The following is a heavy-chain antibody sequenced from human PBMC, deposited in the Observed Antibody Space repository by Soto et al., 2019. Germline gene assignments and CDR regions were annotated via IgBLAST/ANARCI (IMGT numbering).Heavy chain of an antibody. V-gene: IGHV1-69*13. D-gene: IGHD3-10*01. Sequence: SVKVSCKASGGTFSSYATSWVRQAPGQGLEWMGGIIPIFGTANYAQKFQGRVTITADESTSTAYMELSSLRSEDTAVYYCAVLWFGELSNDYWGQGTLVTVSS. J-gene: IGHJ4*02. CDR2: IIPIFGTA. CDR1: GGTFSSYA. CDR3: AVLWFGELSNDY.